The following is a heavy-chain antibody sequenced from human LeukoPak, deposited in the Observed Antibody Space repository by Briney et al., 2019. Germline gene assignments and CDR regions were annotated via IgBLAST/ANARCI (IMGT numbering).Heavy chain of an antibody. CDR3: ARIPDYGDFPYGMDV. D-gene: IGHD4-17*01. CDR2: IWYDGSDK. Sequence: GGSLRLSCAASGFTFSSYGMHWVGQAPGKGLEWVAVIWYDGSDKYYADSVKGRFTISRDNSKNTLYLQMNSLRAEDTAVYYCARIPDYGDFPYGMDVWGQGTTVTVSS. V-gene: IGHV3-33*01. J-gene: IGHJ6*02. CDR1: GFTFSSYG.